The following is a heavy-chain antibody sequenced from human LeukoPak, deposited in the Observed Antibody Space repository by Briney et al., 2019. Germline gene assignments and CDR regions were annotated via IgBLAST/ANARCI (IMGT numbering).Heavy chain of an antibody. CDR2: ISYDGSNK. CDR1: GFTFSSYA. Sequence: GGSLRLSCAASGFTFSSYAMHWVRQAPGKGLEWVAVISYDGSNKYYADSVKGRFTISRDNSKNTLYLQMNSLRAEDTAVYYCARNRDSSGYYYVVDYWGQGTLVTVSS. D-gene: IGHD3-22*01. CDR3: ARNRDSSGYYYVVDY. V-gene: IGHV3-30-3*01. J-gene: IGHJ4*02.